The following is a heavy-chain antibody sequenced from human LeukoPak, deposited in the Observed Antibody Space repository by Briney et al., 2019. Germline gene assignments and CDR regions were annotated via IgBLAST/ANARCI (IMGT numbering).Heavy chain of an antibody. D-gene: IGHD3-22*01. J-gene: IGHJ3*02. CDR3: AREQTYYYDSISYHDAFDI. V-gene: IGHV3-30*03. CDR1: GFTFSSYG. Sequence: GGSLRLSCAASGFTFSSYGMHWVRQAPGKGLEWVAVISYDGNNKYYADSVKGRFTISRDNSKNTLYLQMNSLRAEDTAVYYCAREQTYYYDSISYHDAFDIWGQGTMVTVSS. CDR2: ISYDGNNK.